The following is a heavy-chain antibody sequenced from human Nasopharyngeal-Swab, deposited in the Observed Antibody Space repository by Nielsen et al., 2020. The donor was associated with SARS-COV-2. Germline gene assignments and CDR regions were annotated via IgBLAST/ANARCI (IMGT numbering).Heavy chain of an antibody. J-gene: IGHJ5*02. V-gene: IGHV4-39*01. CDR1: GGSITRDIHY. Sequence: ESLKIFCTVSGGSITRDIHYWGWIRQPPGKGLEWIGTIFHSGNTYYNPSLKGRVTISVDTSKNQFSLELTSVTAADTAVYYCARQCVPVVGPCNWLNPWGQGALVTVSS. CDR2: IFHSGNT. CDR3: ARQCVPVVGPCNWLNP. D-gene: IGHD6-19*01.